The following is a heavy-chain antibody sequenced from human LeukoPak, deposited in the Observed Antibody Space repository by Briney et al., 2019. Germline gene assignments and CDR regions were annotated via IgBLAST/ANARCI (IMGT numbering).Heavy chain of an antibody. CDR3: ARDRGSTGWYGMNY. CDR2: IKNDGSST. D-gene: IGHD6-19*01. CDR1: GFTFSGYW. V-gene: IGHV3-74*01. J-gene: IGHJ4*02. Sequence: GGSLRLSCAASGFTFSGYWMHWVRQAPGKGLVWVGRIKNDGSSTNYADSVKGRFTISSDNAKNTLYLQLNSLRAEHTAVYYSARDRGSTGWYGMNYWGQGILVTVST.